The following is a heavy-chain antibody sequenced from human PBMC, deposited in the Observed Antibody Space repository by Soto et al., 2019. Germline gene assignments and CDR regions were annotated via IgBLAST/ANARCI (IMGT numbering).Heavy chain of an antibody. CDR3: ARDFFYDFWSGYYNYFDY. CDR1: GFTFSSYS. CDR2: ISSSSSYI. J-gene: IGHJ4*02. D-gene: IGHD3-3*01. V-gene: IGHV3-21*01. Sequence: GGSLRLSCAASGFTFSSYSMNWVRQAPGKGLEWVSSISSSSSYIYYADSVKGRFTISRDNAKNSLYLQMNSLRAEDTAVYYCARDFFYDFWSGYYNYFDYWGQGTLVTVSS.